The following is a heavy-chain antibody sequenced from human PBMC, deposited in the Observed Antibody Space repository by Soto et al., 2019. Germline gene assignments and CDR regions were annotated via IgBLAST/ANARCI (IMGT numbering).Heavy chain of an antibody. J-gene: IGHJ5*02. CDR3: AKGSVAGNWFDP. V-gene: IGHV3-30*18. CDR1: GFTFSSYG. Sequence: QVQLVESGGGVVQPGRSLRLSCAASGFTFSSYGMHWVRQAPGKGLEWVAVISYDGSNKYYADSVKGRFTISRDNSKNXXXXQMNSLRAEDTAVYYCAKGSVAGNWFDPWGQGTLVTVSS. D-gene: IGHD6-19*01. CDR2: ISYDGSNK.